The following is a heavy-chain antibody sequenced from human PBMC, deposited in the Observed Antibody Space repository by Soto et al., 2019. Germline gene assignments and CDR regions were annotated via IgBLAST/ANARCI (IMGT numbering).Heavy chain of an antibody. CDR2: VSDNGGSRGGT. V-gene: IGHV3-23*01. J-gene: IGHJ3*02. D-gene: IGHD2-21*01. CDR1: GFMFNNST. Sequence: GGSLRLSCKASGFMFNNSTMAWVRQAPGQGLQWVASVSDNGGSRGGTYYADSVKGRFTISRDNSKNTLYLQLDSLTGADTTVYYCARAKAVVIAALDIWGQGTMVTVSS. CDR3: ARAKAVVIAALDI.